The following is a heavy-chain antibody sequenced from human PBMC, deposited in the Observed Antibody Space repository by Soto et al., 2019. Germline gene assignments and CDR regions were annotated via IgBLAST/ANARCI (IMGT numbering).Heavy chain of an antibody. CDR3: AKVPDLDSCSRASCLYFFAL. V-gene: IGHV3-23*01. D-gene: IGHD2-2*01. J-gene: IGHJ5*02. CDR2: VNKNGGST. Sequence: GGSLRLSCAASGFSFSIYVMSWVRQAPGKGLEWVSTVNKNGGSTYYADSVKGRFTISRDNSKNTLYLQMNSLRVEDTAVYYCAKVPDLDSCSRASCLYFFALWGQGTLVTVSS. CDR1: GFSFSIYV.